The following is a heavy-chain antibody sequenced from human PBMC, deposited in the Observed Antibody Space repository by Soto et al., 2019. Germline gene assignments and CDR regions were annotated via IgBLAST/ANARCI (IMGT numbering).Heavy chain of an antibody. CDR2: IVVGSGNT. Sequence: QMQLVQSGPEVKKPGTSVKVSCKASGFTFTHSAMQWVRQARRQSLEWIVWIVVGSGNTNYAPKFQARDSIIWDMSTFTAYMELSILRSEDTAVYYCAAGYYYGGSAPRGRIDWGQGTLGTVSS. D-gene: IGHD3-22*01. CDR3: AAGYYYGGSAPRGRID. V-gene: IGHV1-58*02. CDR1: GFTFTHSA. J-gene: IGHJ4*02.